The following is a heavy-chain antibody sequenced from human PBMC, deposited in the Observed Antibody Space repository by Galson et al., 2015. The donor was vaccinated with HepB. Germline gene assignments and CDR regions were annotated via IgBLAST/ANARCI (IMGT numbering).Heavy chain of an antibody. J-gene: IGHJ6*04. CDR1: GFTFSSYG. V-gene: IGHV3-74*01. CDR3: TTGDLGYCSSTSCFFPGDV. Sequence: SLRLSCAASGFTFSSYGMHWVRQAPGKGLVWVSRINSDGSRTYYADSVKGRFTISRDNAKSTVFLQMNSLKTEDTAVYYCTTGDLGYCSSTSCFFPGDVWGKGTTVTVSS. CDR2: INSDGSRT. D-gene: IGHD2-2*01.